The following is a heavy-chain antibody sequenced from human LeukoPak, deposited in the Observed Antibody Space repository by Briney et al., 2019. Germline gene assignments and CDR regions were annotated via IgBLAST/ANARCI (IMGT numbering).Heavy chain of an antibody. CDR3: ARAPGRRAYFDY. J-gene: IGHJ4*02. CDR2: TYYRSKWYN. CDR1: GDSVSSNSAA. Sequence: SQTLSLTCALSGDSVSSNSAAWNWLRQSPSRGLEWLGRTYYRSKWYNDYAVSVKSRITINPDTSKNQFSLQLNSVTPEDTAVYYCARAPGRRAYFDYWGQGTLVTVSS. D-gene: IGHD1-26*01. V-gene: IGHV6-1*01.